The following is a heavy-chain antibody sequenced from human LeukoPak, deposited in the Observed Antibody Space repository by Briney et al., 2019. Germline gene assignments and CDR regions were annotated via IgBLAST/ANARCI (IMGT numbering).Heavy chain of an antibody. Sequence: GGSLRLSCAASGFTFSTYWMHWVRHAPGKGLVWVSRIKSDGSTNYADSVKGRFTISRDNAKNTVSLQMNSLRPQDTGVYYCARAPSEIGGYYPEYFRHWGQGTLVTVSS. CDR2: IKSDGST. CDR1: GFTFSTYW. CDR3: ARAPSEIGGYYPEYFRH. J-gene: IGHJ1*01. D-gene: IGHD3-22*01. V-gene: IGHV3-74*01.